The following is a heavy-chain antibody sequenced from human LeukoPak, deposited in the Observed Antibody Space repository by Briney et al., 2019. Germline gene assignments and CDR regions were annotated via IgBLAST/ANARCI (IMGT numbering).Heavy chain of an antibody. CDR3: ARGGDSGTYLRGYYFDY. V-gene: IGHV4-59*08. J-gene: IGHJ4*02. Sequence: SETLSLTCTVSGGSISSYYWSWIRQPPGKGLEWIGYISYTGSTNYNPSLKSRVTISVDTSKNQLSLKLSSVTAADTAVYYCARGGDSGTYLRGYYFDYWGQGTLVTVSS. D-gene: IGHD1-26*01. CDR1: GGSISSYY. CDR2: ISYTGST.